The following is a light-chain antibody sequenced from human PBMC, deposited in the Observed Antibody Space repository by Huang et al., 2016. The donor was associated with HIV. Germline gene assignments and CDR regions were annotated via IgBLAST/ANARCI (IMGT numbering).Light chain of an antibody. Sequence: EIVMTQSPATLSVSPGEKATLSCRASQSVSSNLAWYQQSPGQAPRLLIYGASTRATGISARFSGSGSGTEFSLTISSLQSEDVAVYYCQQYSNWPPVTFGQGTKVEMK. J-gene: IGKJ1*01. CDR3: QQYSNWPPVT. CDR1: QSVSSN. V-gene: IGKV3-15*01. CDR2: GAS.